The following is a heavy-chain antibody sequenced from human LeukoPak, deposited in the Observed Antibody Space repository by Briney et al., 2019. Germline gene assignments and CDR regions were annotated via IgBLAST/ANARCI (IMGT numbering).Heavy chain of an antibody. V-gene: IGHV3-23*01. CDR1: EFTFDNYA. CDR3: AKGRLWDYFDY. Sequence: QPGGSLRPSCAASEFTFDNYAMSWVRQAPGKGLEWVSVISGSGYYSYYADSVKGRFTVSRDNSKTTLYLQMNSLRADDTAVYYCAKGRLWDYFDYWGQGTLVTVSS. D-gene: IGHD7-27*01. J-gene: IGHJ4*02. CDR2: ISGSGYYS.